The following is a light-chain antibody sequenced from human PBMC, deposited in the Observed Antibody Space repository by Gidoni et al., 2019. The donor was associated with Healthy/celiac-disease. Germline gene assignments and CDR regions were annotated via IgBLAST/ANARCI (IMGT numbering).Light chain of an antibody. Sequence: AISMTQSPSSLSASVGDSVTIPCRASQGIRNDLGWYQQKPVKAPKLLSYAASSLQSGVPSRFSGSGSGTDFTLTISSLQPEDFATYYWLQDYNYPRTFGQGTKVEIK. CDR2: AAS. V-gene: IGKV1-6*01. CDR1: QGIRND. CDR3: LQDYNYPRT. J-gene: IGKJ1*01.